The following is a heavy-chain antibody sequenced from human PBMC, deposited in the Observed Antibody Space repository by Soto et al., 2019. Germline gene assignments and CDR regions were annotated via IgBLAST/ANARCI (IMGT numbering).Heavy chain of an antibody. CDR1: GFTCSNAW. D-gene: IGHD5-12*01. Sequence: EVPLVESGGGLVKPGGSLRLSCAASGFTCSNAWLNWVLQAPGKGLEWVGRIKSNADGGTADYAAPVKGRFTISRDDSKNTLYLQMNSLKTEDTAVYYCSTYPNSGYATWGQGTLVTVSS. CDR2: IKSNADGGTA. J-gene: IGHJ5*02. V-gene: IGHV3-15*07. CDR3: STYPNSGYAT.